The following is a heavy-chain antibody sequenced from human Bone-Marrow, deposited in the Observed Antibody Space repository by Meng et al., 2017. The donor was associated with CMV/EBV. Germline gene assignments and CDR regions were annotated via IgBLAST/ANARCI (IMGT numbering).Heavy chain of an antibody. CDR3: ARDLRVSQSDFWSGYFHY. D-gene: IGHD3-3*01. CDR1: GFTFSTYV. V-gene: IGHV3-30-3*01. Sequence: GESLKISCAASGFTFSTYVMHWVRQAPGKGLEWVAVISHDGSNKYYADSVKGRFTISRDNSKNTLYLQINSLRAEDTAVYYCARDLRVSQSDFWSGYFHYWGRGTLVTVSS. J-gene: IGHJ4*02. CDR2: ISHDGSNK.